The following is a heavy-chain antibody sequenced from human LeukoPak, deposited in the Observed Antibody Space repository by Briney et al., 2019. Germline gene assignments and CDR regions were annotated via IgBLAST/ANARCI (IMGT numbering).Heavy chain of an antibody. J-gene: IGHJ4*02. CDR2: ISSSSSYI. V-gene: IGHV3-21*01. CDR3: ASTSRDDY. Sequence: PGGSLRLSCAASGFTFSSYSMNWVRQAPGKGLEWVSSISSSSSYIYYADSVKGRFTISSDNAKNSLYLQMNSVKAEDTAVYYCASTSRDDYWGQGTLVTVSS. CDR1: GFTFSSYS.